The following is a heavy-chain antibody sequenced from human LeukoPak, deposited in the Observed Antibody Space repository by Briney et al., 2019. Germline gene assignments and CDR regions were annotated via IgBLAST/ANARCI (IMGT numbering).Heavy chain of an antibody. Sequence: ASVKVSCKASGYTFTGYHMHWVRQVPGQGLEWMGWIDPSTGGTNYAQNFQGRVTMTRDTSTTTVYMELSSLKSDDTAVYHCARGNNYGSGSLFYGWGQGTLVTVSS. J-gene: IGHJ4*02. CDR3: ARGNNYGSGSLFYG. CDR1: GYTFTGYH. V-gene: IGHV1-2*02. CDR2: IDPSTGGT. D-gene: IGHD3-10*01.